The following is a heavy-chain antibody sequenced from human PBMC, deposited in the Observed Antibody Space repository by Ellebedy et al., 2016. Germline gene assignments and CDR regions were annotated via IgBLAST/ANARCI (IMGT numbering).Heavy chain of an antibody. J-gene: IGHJ4*02. Sequence: GESLKISCAASGFTFSSYGMHWVRQAPGKGLEWVAVIWYDGSNKYYADSVKGRFTISRDNSKNTLYLQMNSLRAEDTAVYYCARGVRFLESSYFDYWGQGTLVTVSS. CDR2: IWYDGSNK. D-gene: IGHD3-3*01. CDR1: GFTFSSYG. V-gene: IGHV3-33*01. CDR3: ARGVRFLESSYFDY.